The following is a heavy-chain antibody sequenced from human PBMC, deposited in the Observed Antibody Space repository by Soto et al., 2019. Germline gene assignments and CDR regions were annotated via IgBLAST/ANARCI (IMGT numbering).Heavy chain of an antibody. CDR2: FSAGGDYR. V-gene: IGHV3-23*01. CDR3: AREARYDRGVYHYEGIDY. Sequence: EVQLLQSGGGLAQPGGSLTLSCAASGFSFSDYSMNWVRRAPGKGLEWVSAFSAGGDYRHYADSVKGRFTISRDNSKNPLFPQMHSLRAEDTARYYCAREARYDRGVYHYEGIDYWGQGTLVTVSS. J-gene: IGHJ4*02. D-gene: IGHD3-22*01. CDR1: GFSFSDYS.